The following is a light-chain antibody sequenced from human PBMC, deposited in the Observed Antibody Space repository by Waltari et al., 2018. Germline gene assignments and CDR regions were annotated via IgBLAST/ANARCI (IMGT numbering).Light chain of an antibody. J-gene: IGLJ2*01. CDR2: GTS. CDR1: SSNIGAGYD. Sequence: QSVLTQPPSVSGAPGQRVTISCTGSSSNIGAGYDVHWYQQLPGPAPKLLIYGTSNRPAGVPDRFSGSKSGTSASLAITGLQAEDEADYYCQSYDNSLSGSGVFGGGTKLTVL. V-gene: IGLV1-40*01. CDR3: QSYDNSLSGSGV.